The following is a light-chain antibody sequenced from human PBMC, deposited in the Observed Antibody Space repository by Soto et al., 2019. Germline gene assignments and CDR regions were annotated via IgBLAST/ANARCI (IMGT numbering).Light chain of an antibody. CDR2: DAS. CDR3: QQYHSYWK. J-gene: IGKJ1*01. V-gene: IGKV1-5*01. Sequence: DFQMTHSPSTLPASVLYIVTITFRASQNIRSRLAWFQQKPGKAPKLLIYDASSLESGVPQRFSGSGSVTEFTLTISSLQTDDFSTYYCQQYHSYWKFGQGTKVDIK. CDR1: QNIRSR.